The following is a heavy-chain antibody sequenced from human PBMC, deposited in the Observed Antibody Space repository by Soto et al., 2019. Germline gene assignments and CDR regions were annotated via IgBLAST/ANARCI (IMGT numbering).Heavy chain of an antibody. Sequence: QVQLQQWGAGLLKPSETLSLSCAVYGESFSGYYWNWIRQPPGNGLEWIGGINRGGSSNCNPSLKSRVTMSVDTSKNQFSLKLSSLTAADSAVYFCARLPANPQYGMDVWSQGTTVIVSS. V-gene: IGHV4-34*01. J-gene: IGHJ6*02. CDR1: GESFSGYY. CDR3: ARLPANPQYGMDV. CDR2: INRGGSS.